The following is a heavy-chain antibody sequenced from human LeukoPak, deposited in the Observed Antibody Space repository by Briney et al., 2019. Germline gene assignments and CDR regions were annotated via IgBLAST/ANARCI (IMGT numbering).Heavy chain of an antibody. V-gene: IGHV4-34*01. CDR1: GGSFSGYY. D-gene: IGHD5-18*01. J-gene: IGHJ3*02. CDR3: ARGLGDTAMATPAFDI. CDR2: INHSEST. Sequence: SETLSLTCAVYGGSFSGYYWSWIRQPPGKGLEWIGEINHSESTNYNPSLKSRVTISVDTSKNQFSLKLSSVTAADTAVYYCARGLGDTAMATPAFDIWGQGTMVTVSS.